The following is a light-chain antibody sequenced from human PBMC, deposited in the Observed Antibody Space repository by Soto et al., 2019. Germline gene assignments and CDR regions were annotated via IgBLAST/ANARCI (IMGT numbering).Light chain of an antibody. V-gene: IGKV1-39*01. CDR3: QQTDSTPIT. J-gene: IGKJ5*01. Sequence: DIQMTQSPSSLSASVGDRVTITCRASQPISKNLNWYQQRPGKPPNLLIYASSSLQRGVPPRFSGGGSETEFTLTITSLQPEDFATYYCQQTDSTPITFGHGTRLEIK. CDR2: ASS. CDR1: QPISKN.